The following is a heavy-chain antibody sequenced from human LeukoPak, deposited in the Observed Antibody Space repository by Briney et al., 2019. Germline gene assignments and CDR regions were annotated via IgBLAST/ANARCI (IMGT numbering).Heavy chain of an antibody. CDR1: GASFSGYY. D-gene: IGHD3-10*01. V-gene: IGHV4-34*01. CDR2: INHSGST. J-gene: IGHJ5*02. CDR3: ARGAYYGSGCYYKWGIDWFYP. Sequence: PSETLSHTCAVYGASFSGYYWSWIRQPPGKGLEWIGEINHSGSTNYNPSLKSRVTISVDTSKNQFSLKLSSVTAADTAVYYCARGAYYGSGCYYKWGIDWFYPWGQGTLVTVSS.